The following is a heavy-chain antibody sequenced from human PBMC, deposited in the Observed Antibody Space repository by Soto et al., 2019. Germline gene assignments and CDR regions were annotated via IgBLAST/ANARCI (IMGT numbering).Heavy chain of an antibody. Sequence: GSLRLSCAASGFTFSSYSMNWVRQAPGKGLEWVSSISSSSSYIYYADSVKGRFTTSRDNAKNSLYLQMNSLRAEDTAVYYCARLGVGGYFDHYGMDVWGQGTTVTVSS. V-gene: IGHV3-21*01. J-gene: IGHJ6*02. CDR3: ARLGVGGYFDHYGMDV. CDR1: GFTFSSYS. D-gene: IGHD3-9*01. CDR2: ISSSSSYI.